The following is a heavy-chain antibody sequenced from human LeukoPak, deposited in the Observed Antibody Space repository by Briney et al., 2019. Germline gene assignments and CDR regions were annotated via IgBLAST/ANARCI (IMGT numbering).Heavy chain of an antibody. CDR1: GVSFSSYH. V-gene: IGHV4-34*01. CDR2: INYSGST. D-gene: IGHD5-12*01. Sequence: SETLSLTCAVYGVSFSSYHWSWIRQPPGKGLEWIGEINYSGSTNYNPSLKSRVTISIDMSKNQFSLKLSSVTAADTAVYYCARAFGYSGHLDYWGQGILVTVSS. CDR3: ARAFGYSGHLDY. J-gene: IGHJ4*02.